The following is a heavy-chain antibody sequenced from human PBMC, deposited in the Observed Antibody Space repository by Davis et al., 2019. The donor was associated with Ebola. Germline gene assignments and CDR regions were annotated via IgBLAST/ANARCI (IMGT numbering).Heavy chain of an antibody. J-gene: IGHJ6*03. D-gene: IGHD4-11*01. CDR3: ARSNYDYYYYYMDV. CDR2: INHSGST. V-gene: IGHV4-34*01. CDR1: GGSFSGYY. Sequence: MPSETLSLTCAVYGGSFSGYYWSWIRQPPGKGLEWIGEINHSGSTNYNPSLKSRVTISVDTSKNQFSLKLSSVTAADTAVYYCARSNYDYYYYYMDVWGKGTTVIVSS.